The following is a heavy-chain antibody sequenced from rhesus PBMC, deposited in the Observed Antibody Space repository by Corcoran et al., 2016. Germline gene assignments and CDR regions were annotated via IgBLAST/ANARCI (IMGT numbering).Heavy chain of an antibody. D-gene: IGHD5-36*02. V-gene: IGHV4-93*02. Sequence: QVQLQESGPGLVKPSETLSLTCAVSGGSISSRNWWRCIRQSPGKGLEWIGYIYGGSGSTRYNPSLKSRVTISTDTSKNQLSLKLSSVTAADTAVYYCARRLATVTLSYFDYWGQGVLVTVSS. CDR2: IYGGSGST. CDR1: GGSISSRNW. J-gene: IGHJ4*01. CDR3: ARRLATVTLSYFDY.